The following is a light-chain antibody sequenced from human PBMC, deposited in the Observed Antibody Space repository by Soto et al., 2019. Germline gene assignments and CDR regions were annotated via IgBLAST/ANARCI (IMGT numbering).Light chain of an antibody. CDR3: MQATQLPRT. J-gene: IGKJ1*01. Sequence: DSVMTQTALSSPVSLGQPASISCRASQSLVHRDGATYLNWLHQRPGQPPKLLISRVSIRVSGVPDRFSGSGAGTDFTLTISRVEAEDVGLYYCMQATQLPRTFGQGTKVEV. CDR1: QSLVHRDGATY. V-gene: IGKV2-24*01. CDR2: RVS.